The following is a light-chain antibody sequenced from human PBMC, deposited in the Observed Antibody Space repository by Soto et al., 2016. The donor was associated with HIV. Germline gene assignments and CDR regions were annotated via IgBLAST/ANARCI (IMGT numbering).Light chain of an antibody. J-gene: IGKJ1*01. CDR2: KAS. Sequence: DIQMTQSPSSLSASVGDRVTITCRASRPISSYLNWYQQTPGKAPKLLIYKASNLEGGIPSRFSGSGSETDLTLTISSLQPDDIATXTDQQYNRYPWTFGQGTKVEIK. CDR1: RPISSY. CDR3: QQYNRYPWT. V-gene: IGKV1-5*03.